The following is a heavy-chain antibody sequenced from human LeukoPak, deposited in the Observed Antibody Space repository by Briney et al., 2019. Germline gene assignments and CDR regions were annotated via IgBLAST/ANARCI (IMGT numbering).Heavy chain of an antibody. J-gene: IGHJ6*03. CDR1: GFTFSSYA. Sequence: GGSLRLSCAASGFTFSSYAMSWVCQAPGKGLEWVSAISGSGGSTYYADSVKGRFTFSRDNSKNTLYLQMNNLRAEDTAVYYCAKVSDCGGDCASHMDVWAKGPRSPSP. D-gene: IGHD2-21*01. CDR3: AKVSDCGGDCASHMDV. V-gene: IGHV3-23*01. CDR2: ISGSGGST.